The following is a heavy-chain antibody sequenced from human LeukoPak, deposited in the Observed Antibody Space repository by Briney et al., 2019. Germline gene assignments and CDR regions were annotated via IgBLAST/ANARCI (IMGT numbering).Heavy chain of an antibody. CDR1: GFTFSSYW. D-gene: IGHD3-22*01. V-gene: IGHV3-7*01. CDR2: IKQDGSEK. Sequence: GGSLRLSCAASGFTFSSYWMSWVRQAPGKGLEWVANIKQDGSEKYSVDSVKGRFTISRDDAKNSLYLQMSSLRVDDTAMFYCARDRGTYYYDTTSHYDAFDVWGQGTMVTVSS. CDR3: ARDRGTYYYDTTSHYDAFDV. J-gene: IGHJ3*01.